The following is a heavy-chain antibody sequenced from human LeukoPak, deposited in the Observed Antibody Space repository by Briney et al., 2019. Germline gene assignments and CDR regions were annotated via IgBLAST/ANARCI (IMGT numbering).Heavy chain of an antibody. CDR3: TTIYFYYHDSSGYYSYFDY. J-gene: IGHJ4*02. Sequence: PGGSLRLSCAASGFTFTNAWMSWVRQAPGKGLEWVGRIKSKTDGGTTDYAAPVKGRFTISRDDSKNTLYLQMNSLKTEDTAVYYCTTIYFYYHDSSGYYSYFDYWGQGTLVTVSS. D-gene: IGHD3-22*01. V-gene: IGHV3-15*01. CDR1: GFTFTNAW. CDR2: IKSKTDGGTT.